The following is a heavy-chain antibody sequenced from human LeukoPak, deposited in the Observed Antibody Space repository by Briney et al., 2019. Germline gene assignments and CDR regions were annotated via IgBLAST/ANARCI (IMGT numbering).Heavy chain of an antibody. CDR3: ARGPYCSSTSCSGSFDY. CDR1: GGTFSSYA. D-gene: IGHD2-2*01. V-gene: IGHV1-69*04. Sequence: SVKVSCKASGGTFSSYAISWVRQAPGQGLEWMGRIIPILGIANYAQRFQGRVTITADKSTSTAYMELSSLRSEDTAVYYCARGPYCSSTSCSGSFDYWGQGTLVTVSS. J-gene: IGHJ4*02. CDR2: IIPILGIA.